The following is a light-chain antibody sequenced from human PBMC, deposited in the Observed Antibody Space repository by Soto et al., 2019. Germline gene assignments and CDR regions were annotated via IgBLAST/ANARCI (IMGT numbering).Light chain of an antibody. CDR1: SSDVGSYNL. J-gene: IGLJ7*01. Sequence: QSALTQPASVSGSPGQSITISCTGTSSDVGSYNLVSWYQQHPGKAPKLMIYEGSKRPSGVSNRFSGSKSGNTASLTISGLQAEDEADYSCCSYAGSNAVFGGGTQLTVL. V-gene: IGLV2-23*01. CDR3: CSYAGSNAV. CDR2: EGS.